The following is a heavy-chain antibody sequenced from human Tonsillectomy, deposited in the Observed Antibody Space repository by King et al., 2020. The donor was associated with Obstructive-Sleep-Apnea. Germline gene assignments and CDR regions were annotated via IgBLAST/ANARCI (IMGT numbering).Heavy chain of an antibody. V-gene: IGHV3-7*01. CDR2: IKQDGSEE. Sequence: VQLVESGGGLVQPGGSLKLSCEASGFTFTDYWMSWVRQAPGTGLEWVANIKQDGSEEYYVDAVKGRFTLSRDNAQNSLFLQMSSRRAEDTAVYFCVRDRLGHLFEGFDIWGQGTMVTVSS. D-gene: IGHD3-10*01. CDR3: VRDRLGHLFEGFDI. CDR1: GFTFTDYW. J-gene: IGHJ3*02.